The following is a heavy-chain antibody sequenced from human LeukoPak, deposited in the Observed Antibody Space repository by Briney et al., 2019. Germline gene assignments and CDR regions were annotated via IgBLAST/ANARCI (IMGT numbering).Heavy chain of an antibody. Sequence: GGSLRLSCAASGFTFSSYWMHWVRQAPGKGLVWVSRINSDGSSTSYADSVKGRFTISRDNAKNTLYLQMNSLRAEDTAVYYCATPLGYCSSTSCLIGAFDIWGQGTMVTVSS. CDR2: INSDGSST. J-gene: IGHJ3*02. V-gene: IGHV3-74*01. CDR3: ATPLGYCSSTSCLIGAFDI. D-gene: IGHD2-2*01. CDR1: GFTFSSYW.